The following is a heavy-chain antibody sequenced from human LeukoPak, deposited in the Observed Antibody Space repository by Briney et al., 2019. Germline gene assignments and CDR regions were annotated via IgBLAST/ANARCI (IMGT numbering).Heavy chain of an antibody. J-gene: IGHJ4*02. Sequence: GSLRLSCAASGFTFSSYGMHWVRQAPGKGLEWVAVIWYDGSNKYYADSVKGRFTISRDNSKNTLYLQMNSLRAEDTAVYYCARDSDYYDSSGYPISYFDYWGQGTLVTVSS. CDR3: ARDSDYYDSSGYPISYFDY. CDR2: IWYDGSNK. V-gene: IGHV3-33*01. CDR1: GFTFSSYG. D-gene: IGHD3-22*01.